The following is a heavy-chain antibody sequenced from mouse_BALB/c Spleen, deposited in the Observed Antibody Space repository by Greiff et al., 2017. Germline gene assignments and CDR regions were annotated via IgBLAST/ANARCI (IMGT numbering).Heavy chain of an antibody. CDR2: IRLKSNNYAT. D-gene: IGHD1-1*01. J-gene: IGHJ4*01. CDR3: TRLLRYAMDY. CDR1: GFTFSNYW. Sequence: EVKVEESGGGLVQPGGSMKLSCVASGFTFSNYWMNWVRQSPEKGLEWVAEIRLKSNNYATHYAESVKGRFTISRDDSKSSVYLQMNNLRAEDTGIYYCTRLLRYAMDYWGQGTSVTVSS. V-gene: IGHV6-6*02.